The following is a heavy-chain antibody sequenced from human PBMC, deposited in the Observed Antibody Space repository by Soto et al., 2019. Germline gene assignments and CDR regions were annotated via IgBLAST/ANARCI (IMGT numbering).Heavy chain of an antibody. CDR1: GDRVSSNSAA. V-gene: IGHV6-1*01. CDR2: TYYRSKWYN. J-gene: IGHJ6*02. CDR3: ARGREYYDSSGYYWNYYYGMDV. D-gene: IGHD3-22*01. Sequence: SQTLSLTCAISGDRVSSNSAAWNWIRQSPSRGLEWLGRTYYRSKWYNDYAVSVKSRITINPATSKNQFSLQLNSVTPEDTAVYYCARGREYYDSSGYYWNYYYGMDVWGQGTTVTVSS.